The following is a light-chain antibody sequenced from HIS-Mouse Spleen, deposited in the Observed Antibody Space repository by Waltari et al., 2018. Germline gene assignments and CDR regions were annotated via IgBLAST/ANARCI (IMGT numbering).Light chain of an antibody. CDR1: RRDVGGYNY. J-gene: IGLJ2*01. Sequence: QSALTQPASVSGSPGQSITISCTGTRRDVGGYNYVSWYQQPPGKAPKLMIYDVSNRPSGVSNRFSGSKSGNTASLTISGLQAEDEADYYCSSYTSSSTLEVVFGGGTKLTVL. CDR3: SSYTSSSTLEVV. CDR2: DVS. V-gene: IGLV2-14*03.